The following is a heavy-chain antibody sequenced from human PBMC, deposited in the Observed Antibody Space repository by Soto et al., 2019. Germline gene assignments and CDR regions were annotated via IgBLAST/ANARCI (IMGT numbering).Heavy chain of an antibody. Sequence: SETLSLTCAVYGGSFSGYYWSWIRQPPGKGLEWIGEINHSGSTNYNPSLKSRVTISVDTSKNQFSLKLSSVTAADTAVYYCASLRRSIAAAGPVFYYFDYWGKGTLVPVSS. CDR1: GGSFSGYY. D-gene: IGHD6-13*01. CDR3: ASLRRSIAAAGPVFYYFDY. V-gene: IGHV4-34*01. J-gene: IGHJ4*02. CDR2: INHSGST.